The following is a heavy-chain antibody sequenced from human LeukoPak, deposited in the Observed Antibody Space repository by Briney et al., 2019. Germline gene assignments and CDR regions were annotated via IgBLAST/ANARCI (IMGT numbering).Heavy chain of an antibody. Sequence: GASVKVSCKASGYTFTSYYMHWVRQAPGQGLEWMGIINPSGGSTSYAQKFQSRVTMTRDTSTSTVYMELSSLRSEDTAVYYCAREGVDIVVVPAVEVYYYYMDVWGKGTTVTVSS. CDR1: GYTFTSYY. J-gene: IGHJ6*03. D-gene: IGHD2-2*03. V-gene: IGHV1-46*01. CDR3: AREGVDIVVVPAVEVYYYYMDV. CDR2: INPSGGST.